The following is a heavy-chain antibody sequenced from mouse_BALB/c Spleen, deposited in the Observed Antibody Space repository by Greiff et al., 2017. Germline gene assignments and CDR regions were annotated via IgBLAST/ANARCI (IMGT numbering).Heavy chain of an antibody. D-gene: IGHD2-1*01. CDR1: GYSFTSYW. J-gene: IGHJ4*01. CDR3: TYYGNYGVPYAMDY. Sequence: EVQLQQSGTVLARPGASVKMSCKASGYSFTSYWMHWVKQRPGQGLEWIGAIYPGNSDTSYNQKFKGKAKLTAVTSASTAYMELSSLTNEDSAVYYCTYYGNYGVPYAMDYWGQGTSVTVSS. CDR2: IYPGNSDT. V-gene: IGHV1-5*01.